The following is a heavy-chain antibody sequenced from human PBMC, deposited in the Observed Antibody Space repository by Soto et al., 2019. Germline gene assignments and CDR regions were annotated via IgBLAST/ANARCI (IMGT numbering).Heavy chain of an antibody. J-gene: IGHJ5*02. CDR1: GGSISSGGYS. Sequence: QLQLQESGSGLVKPSQTLPLTSAVSGGSISSGGYSWSWIRQPPGKGLEWIGYIYHSGRTYYNPSLKGRVTLSVDRSKTQCSLKLSSVTAADTAVYYCARVPDRGVQGTLVTVSS. D-gene: IGHD2-2*01. CDR3: ARVPDR. V-gene: IGHV4-30-2*01. CDR2: IYHSGRT.